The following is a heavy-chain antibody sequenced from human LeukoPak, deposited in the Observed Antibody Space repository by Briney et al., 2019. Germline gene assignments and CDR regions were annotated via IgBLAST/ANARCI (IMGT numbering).Heavy chain of an antibody. CDR3: ARDLGIVGATTSYYYYMDV. D-gene: IGHD1-26*01. CDR2: IIPIFGTA. CDR1: GGTFSSYA. V-gene: IGHV1-69*05. J-gene: IGHJ6*03. Sequence: SVKVSCKASGGTFSSYAISWVRQAPGQGLEWMGRIIPIFGTANYAQKFQGRVTITTDESTRTAYMELSSLRSEDTAVYYCARDLGIVGATTSYYYYMDVWGKGTTVTVSS.